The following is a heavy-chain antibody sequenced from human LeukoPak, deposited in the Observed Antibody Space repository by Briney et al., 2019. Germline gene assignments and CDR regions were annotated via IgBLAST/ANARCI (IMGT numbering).Heavy chain of an antibody. CDR3: AKSMVRGVSPPVDY. V-gene: IGHV3-30*18. Sequence: SGGSLRLSCAASGFTFSNYGMHWVRQAPGKGLEWVAGLLYDGGNEFYADSVKGRFTISRDNSRNTLYLQMNSLTAEDTAVYYCAKSMVRGVSPPVDYWGQGTLVTVSS. D-gene: IGHD3-10*01. CDR1: GFTFSNYG. J-gene: IGHJ4*02. CDR2: LLYDGGNE.